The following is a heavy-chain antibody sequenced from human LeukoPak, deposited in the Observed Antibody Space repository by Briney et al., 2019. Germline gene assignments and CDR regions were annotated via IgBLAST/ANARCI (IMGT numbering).Heavy chain of an antibody. CDR2: IYTSGST. V-gene: IGHV4-4*09. CDR3: ARQKCTSTSCLTKNAFDI. J-gene: IGHJ3*02. D-gene: IGHD2-2*01. CDR1: GSITSYY. Sequence: SETLSLTCTVSGSITSYYWSWIRQPPGKGLEWIGYIYTSGSTNYNPSLKSRVTISVDTSKNQFSLDLSSVTAADTAVYYCARQKCTSTSCLTKNAFDIWGQGTMVTVSS.